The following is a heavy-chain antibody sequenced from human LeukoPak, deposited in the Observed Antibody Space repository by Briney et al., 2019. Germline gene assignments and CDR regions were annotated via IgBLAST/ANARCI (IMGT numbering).Heavy chain of an antibody. D-gene: IGHD3-16*02. CDR3: ARDRQYRIDY. CDR1: GGSISSSIYY. J-gene: IGHJ4*02. CDR2: VFYNGAT. Sequence: PSETLSLTCIVSGGSISSSIYYWAWVRQPPGKGLEWIGTVFYNGATQYSPSLKSRVTISVDTSKNQFSLKLSSVTAADTAVYYCARDRQYRIDYWGQGTLVTVSS. V-gene: IGHV4-39*07.